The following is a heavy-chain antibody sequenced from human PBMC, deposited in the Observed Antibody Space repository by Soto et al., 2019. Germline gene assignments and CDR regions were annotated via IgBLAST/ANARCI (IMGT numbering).Heavy chain of an antibody. D-gene: IGHD3-22*01. CDR1: GYTLTELS. V-gene: IGHV1-24*01. J-gene: IGHJ3*02. Sequence: ASVKVSCKVSGYTLTELSMHWVRQAPGKGLEWMGGFDPEDGETIYAQKFQGRVTMAEDTSTDTAYMELSSLRSEDTAVYYCATDSRRITMIVVVPDAFDTWGQGTMVTVSS. CDR2: FDPEDGET. CDR3: ATDSRRITMIVVVPDAFDT.